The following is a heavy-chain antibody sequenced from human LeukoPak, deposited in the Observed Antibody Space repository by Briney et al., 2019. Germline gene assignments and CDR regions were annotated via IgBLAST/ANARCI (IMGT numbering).Heavy chain of an antibody. CDR3: ARGQSCSGGSCPFDY. J-gene: IGHJ4*02. V-gene: IGHV1-2*02. CDR1: GYTFTGYY. D-gene: IGHD2-15*01. CDR2: INPNSGGT. Sequence: ASVKVSCKASGYTFTGYYMHWVRQAPGQGLEWMGWINPNSGGTNYAQKFQGRVTMTGDTSISTAYMELSRLRSDDTAVYYCARGQSCSGGSCPFDYWGQGTLVTVSS.